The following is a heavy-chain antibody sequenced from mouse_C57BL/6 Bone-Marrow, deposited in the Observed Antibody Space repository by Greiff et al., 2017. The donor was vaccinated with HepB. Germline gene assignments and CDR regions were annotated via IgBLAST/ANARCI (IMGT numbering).Heavy chain of an antibody. CDR2: ILPGSGST. Sequence: VQLQQSGAELMKLGASVKLSCKATGYTFTGYWIEWVKQRPGHGLEWIGEILPGSGSTNYNEKFKGKATFTADTSSNTAYMQLSSLTTEDSAIYYCARWHYYGSSYPFFYYFDYWGQGTTLTVSS. V-gene: IGHV1-9*01. CDR1: GYTFTGYW. CDR3: ARWHYYGSSYPFFYYFDY. J-gene: IGHJ2*01. D-gene: IGHD1-1*01.